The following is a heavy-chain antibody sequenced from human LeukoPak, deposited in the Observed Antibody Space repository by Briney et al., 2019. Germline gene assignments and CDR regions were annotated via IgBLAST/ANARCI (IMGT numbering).Heavy chain of an antibody. CDR3: ARGYYVSSARGYYFDY. V-gene: IGHV7-4-1*02. D-gene: IGHD3-22*01. Sequence: ASVKVSCEASRYTFTYYAMNWVRQAPGQGLEWMGWINTNTENPTYPQSFKGRFVFSLDTSVNTAYLQLSSLKAEDTAVYYCARGYYVSSARGYYFDYWGQGTLVTVSS. CDR1: RYTFTYYA. CDR2: INTNTENP. J-gene: IGHJ4*02.